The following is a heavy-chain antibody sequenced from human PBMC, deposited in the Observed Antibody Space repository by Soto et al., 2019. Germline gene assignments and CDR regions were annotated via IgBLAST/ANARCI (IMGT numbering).Heavy chain of an antibody. J-gene: IGHJ6*02. V-gene: IGHV3-21*01. CDR1: GFTFSNYR. CDR3: ARGSTAAEYYYYYGMDV. CDR2: ISMTSSYI. D-gene: IGHD6-13*01. Sequence: GGSLRLSCAASGFTFSNYRMNWVRQPPGKGLEWVSSISMTSSYIYYADSVKGRFTISRDNSKNTLYLQMNSLRAEDTAVYYCARGSTAAEYYYYYGMDVWGQGTTVTVSS.